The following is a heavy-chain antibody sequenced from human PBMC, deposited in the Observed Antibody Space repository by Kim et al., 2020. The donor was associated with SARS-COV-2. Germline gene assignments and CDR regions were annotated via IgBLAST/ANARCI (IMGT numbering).Heavy chain of an antibody. CDR1: GFTFSSYA. V-gene: IGHV3-30-3*01. J-gene: IGHJ6*02. Sequence: GGSLRLSCAAAGFTFSSYAMHWVRQAPGKGLEWVTLISHDGSNKYYADSMKGRFTISRDNSKNTLSLQMNSLRAEDTAVYYCARAGNQGWYSAMDVWGQGTTVTVSS. CDR3: ARAGNQGWYSAMDV. CDR2: ISHDGSNK. D-gene: IGHD2-15*01.